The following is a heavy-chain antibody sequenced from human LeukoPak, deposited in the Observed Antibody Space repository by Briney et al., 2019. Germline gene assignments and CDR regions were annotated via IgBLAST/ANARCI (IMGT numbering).Heavy chain of an antibody. CDR1: GFTFSSYS. J-gene: IGHJ4*02. V-gene: IGHV3-21*01. Sequence: GGSLRLSCAASGFTFSSYSMNWVRQAPGKGLQWVSSISSSSSYIYYADSVKGRFTISRDNAKNSLYLQMNSLRAEDTAVYYCARVQYSSSWYDYWGQGTLVTVSS. CDR2: ISSSSSYI. CDR3: ARVQYSSSWYDY. D-gene: IGHD6-13*01.